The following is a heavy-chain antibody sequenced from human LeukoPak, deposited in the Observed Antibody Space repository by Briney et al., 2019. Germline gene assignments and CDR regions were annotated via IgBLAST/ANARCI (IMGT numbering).Heavy chain of an antibody. J-gene: IGHJ6*03. CDR3: AREVHYYDSSGYGMDV. CDR1: GYSISRGFY. CDR2: IHYSGST. Sequence: SETLSLTCTVSGYSISRGFYWGWIRQPPGKGLEWIGNIHYSGSTYYKPSLKSRVTISVDTSKNQFSLKLSSVTAADTAVYYCAREVHYYDSSGYGMDVWGKGTTVTVSS. D-gene: IGHD3-22*01. V-gene: IGHV4-38-2*02.